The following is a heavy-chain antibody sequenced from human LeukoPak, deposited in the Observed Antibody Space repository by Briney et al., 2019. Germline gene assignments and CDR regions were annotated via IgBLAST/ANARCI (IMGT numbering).Heavy chain of an antibody. D-gene: IGHD3-3*01. CDR2: IIPIFGTA. CDR1: GGTFSSYA. CDR3: ARSSDFGVVILDY. Sequence: SVKVSCKASGGTFSSYAISWVRQAPGQGLEWMGGIIPIFGTANYAQKFQGRVTITTDESTSTAYMELSSLRSEDTAVYYCARSSDFGVVILDYWGQGTLVTVSS. J-gene: IGHJ4*02. V-gene: IGHV1-69*05.